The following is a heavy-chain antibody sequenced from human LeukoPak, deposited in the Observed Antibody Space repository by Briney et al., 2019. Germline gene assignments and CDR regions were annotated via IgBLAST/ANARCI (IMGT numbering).Heavy chain of an antibody. D-gene: IGHD6-19*01. CDR3: VSTGGGSSGWTFDY. Sequence: QSGGSLRLSCAASGFTVSSNYMSWVRQAPGKGLEWVSVIYSGGSTYYADSVKGRFTISRDNSKNTLYLQMNSLRADDTAVYYCVSTGGGSSGWTFDYWGQGTLVTVSS. CDR2: IYSGGST. CDR1: GFTVSSNY. V-gene: IGHV3-53*05. J-gene: IGHJ4*02.